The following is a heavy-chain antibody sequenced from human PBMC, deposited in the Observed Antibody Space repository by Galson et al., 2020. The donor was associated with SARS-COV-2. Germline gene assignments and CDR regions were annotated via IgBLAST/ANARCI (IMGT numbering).Heavy chain of an antibody. Sequence: ASVKVSCKASGYTFTSYYMHWVRQAPGQGLEWMGIIIPSDGSTDNAQKFQGRLTMTRDTSTSTVYMELSSLRSEDTAVYYCARVGEQFADSRGWYWYFQHWGQGTLVSVSS. CDR2: IIPSDGST. D-gene: IGHD6-19*01. CDR3: ARVGEQFADSRGWYWYFQH. J-gene: IGHJ1*01. V-gene: IGHV1-46*01. CDR1: GYTFTSYY.